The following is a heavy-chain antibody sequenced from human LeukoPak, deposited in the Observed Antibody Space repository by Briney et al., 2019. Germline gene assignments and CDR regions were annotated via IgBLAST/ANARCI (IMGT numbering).Heavy chain of an antibody. CDR3: ARQRIAGYDFDY. Sequence: GEPLKIPWRTPGYPFTTFWFGWLRQLPGKGLGWLAIIYPADSATKYSPSLQDQVTISVDKTISTAYLQWSSLNASDSAMYYCARQRIAGYDFDYWGQGTLVTVSS. V-gene: IGHV5-51*01. CDR1: GYPFTTFW. CDR2: IYPADSAT. D-gene: IGHD5-12*01. J-gene: IGHJ4*02.